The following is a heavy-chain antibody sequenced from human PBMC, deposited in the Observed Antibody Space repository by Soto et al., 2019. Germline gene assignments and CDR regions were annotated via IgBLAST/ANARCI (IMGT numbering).Heavy chain of an antibody. V-gene: IGHV3-21*01. CDR1: GFTFSSYS. Sequence: RLSCAASGFTFSSYSMNWVRQAPGKGLEWVSSISSSSSYIYYADSVKGRFTISRDNAKNSLYLQMNSLRAEDTAVYYCARRYYYDISGYLPFAYWGQGPRVTVSS. J-gene: IGHJ4*02. CDR2: ISSSSSYI. D-gene: IGHD3-22*01. CDR3: ARRYYYDISGYLPFAY.